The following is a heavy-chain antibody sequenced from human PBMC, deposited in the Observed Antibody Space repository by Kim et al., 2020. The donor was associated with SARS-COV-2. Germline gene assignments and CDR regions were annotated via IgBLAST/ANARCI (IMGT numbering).Heavy chain of an antibody. CDR1: GGSFSGYY. V-gene: IGHV4-34*01. D-gene: IGHD6-19*01. J-gene: IGHJ5*02. CDR2: INHSGST. Sequence: SETLSLTCAVYGGSFSGYYWSWIRQPPGKGLEWIGEINHSGSTNYNPSLKSRVTISVDTSKNQFSLKLSSVTAADTAVYYCARGRNPNGWYAAYYNWFDPWGQGTLVTVSS. CDR3: ARGRNPNGWYAAYYNWFDP.